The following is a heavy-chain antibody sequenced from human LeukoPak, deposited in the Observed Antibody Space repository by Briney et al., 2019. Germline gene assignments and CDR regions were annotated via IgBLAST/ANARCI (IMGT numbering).Heavy chain of an antibody. J-gene: IGHJ4*02. V-gene: IGHV4-30-2*01. CDR1: GGSISSGGYS. Sequence: SETLSLTCAVSGGSISSGGYSWSWIRQPPGKGLEWIGYIYHSGSTYYNPSLKSRVTISVDTSKNQFSLKLSSVTAADTAVYYCARMGPGYDSSGYYGYFDYWGQGTLVTVSS. CDR3: ARMGPGYDSSGYYGYFDY. D-gene: IGHD3-22*01. CDR2: IYHSGST.